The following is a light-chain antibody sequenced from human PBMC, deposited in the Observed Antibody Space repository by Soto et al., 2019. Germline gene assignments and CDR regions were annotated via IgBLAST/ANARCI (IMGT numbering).Light chain of an antibody. CDR2: DVT. V-gene: IGLV2-14*01. Sequence: QSALTQPASVSGSPGQSITISCTGTSSDVGGYNYVSWYRQHPGFAPKLIIYDVTNRPSGVSSRFSGSKSGNTAYLTISGLQAEDEADYYCSSYTGSSTPVVFGGGTKLTGL. CDR1: SSDVGGYNY. J-gene: IGLJ2*01. CDR3: SSYTGSSTPVV.